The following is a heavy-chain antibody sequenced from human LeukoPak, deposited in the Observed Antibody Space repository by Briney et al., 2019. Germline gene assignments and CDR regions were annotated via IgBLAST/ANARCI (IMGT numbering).Heavy chain of an antibody. CDR2: IYTSGST. CDR1: GGSISSYY. D-gene: IGHD3-16*02. Sequence: PSETLSLTCTVSGGSISSYYWSWIRQPAGKGLEWIGRIYTSGSTNYNPSLKSRVTMSVDTSKNQFSLKLSSVTAADTAVYYCARTSYDYVWGSYRYTWCYFDYWGQGTLVTVSS. CDR3: ARTSYDYVWGSYRYTWCYFDY. V-gene: IGHV4-4*07. J-gene: IGHJ4*02.